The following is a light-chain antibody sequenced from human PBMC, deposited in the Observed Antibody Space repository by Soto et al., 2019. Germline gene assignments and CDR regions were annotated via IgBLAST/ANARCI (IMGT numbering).Light chain of an antibody. J-gene: IGKJ4*01. CDR1: RSISTN. V-gene: IGKV3-15*01. Sequence: IVMTQSPPTLSVSPWERSTLSFMASRSISTNVAWYQHKSGQAPRLLIYSASTRATGIPTRFSGSGSGTEFTLTISSLQSEDFGIYYCQQYNNWPPITFGGGTKVDI. CDR3: QQYNNWPPIT. CDR2: SAS.